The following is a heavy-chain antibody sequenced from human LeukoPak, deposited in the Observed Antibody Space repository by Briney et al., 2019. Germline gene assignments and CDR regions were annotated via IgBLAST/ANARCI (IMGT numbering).Heavy chain of an antibody. CDR2: IWSDGTNQ. D-gene: IGHD4-11*01. J-gene: IGHJ4*02. V-gene: IGHV3-33*01. CDR3: ARDAQRGFDYSNSLEY. Sequence: PGGSLRLSCAAAGFTFNHYGMHWVRQAPGKGLQWLAVIWSDGTNQYYADSVKGRFTISRDDSGNTVYLQMNSLRPEDTGVYYCARDAQRGFDYSNSLEYWGQGTPVTVST. CDR1: GFTFNHYG.